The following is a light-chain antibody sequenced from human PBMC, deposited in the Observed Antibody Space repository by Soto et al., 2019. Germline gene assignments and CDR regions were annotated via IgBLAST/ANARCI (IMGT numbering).Light chain of an antibody. CDR1: QNVNSNI. CDR2: GLY. Sequence: EIVLTQSPGTLSLSPGERATLSCTASQNVNSNIFALYKQQAVQAPRRLMYGLYSSATGIPDRFSVSGTGTEFTLSISTVEPEDFSVYYCQNYGSSQLTCGRGTKVEIK. V-gene: IGKV3-20*01. CDR3: QNYGSSQLT. J-gene: IGKJ4*01.